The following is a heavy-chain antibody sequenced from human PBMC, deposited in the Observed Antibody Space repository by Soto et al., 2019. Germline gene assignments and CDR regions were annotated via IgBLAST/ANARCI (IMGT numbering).Heavy chain of an antibody. D-gene: IGHD5-18*01. CDR2: ISYDGSNK. CDR1: GFTFSSYG. V-gene: IGHV3-30*18. CDR3: AKDTAMVHYYYYGMDV. J-gene: IGHJ6*02. Sequence: GGSLRLSCAASGFTFSSYGMHWVRQAPGKGLEWVAVISYDGSNKYYADSVKGRFTISRDNSKNTLYLQMNSLRAEDTAVYYCAKDTAMVHYYYYGMDVWGQGTTVTVSS.